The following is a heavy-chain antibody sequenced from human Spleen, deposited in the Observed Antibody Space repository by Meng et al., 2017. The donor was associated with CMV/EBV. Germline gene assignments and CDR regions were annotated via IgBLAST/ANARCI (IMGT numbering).Heavy chain of an antibody. CDR2: ISGYDGNT. Sequence: ASVKVSCKASGYTFNSYAISWVRQAPGQGLEWMGWISGYDGNTYYAQKLQDRVTMTSDTSTRTAYMELRSLRSDDTAVYYCARDLAVLGYLEWRNYYYYGMEVWGQGTTVTVSS. V-gene: IGHV1-18*01. D-gene: IGHD3-3*01. J-gene: IGHJ6*02. CDR3: ARDLAVLGYLEWRNYYYYGMEV. CDR1: GYTFNSYA.